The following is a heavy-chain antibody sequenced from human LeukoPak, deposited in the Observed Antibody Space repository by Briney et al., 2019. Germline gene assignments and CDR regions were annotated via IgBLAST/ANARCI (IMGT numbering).Heavy chain of an antibody. V-gene: IGHV4-31*03. Sequence: SETLSLTCTVSGGSISSGGYYWSWIRQHPGKGLEWIGYIYYSGSTYYNPSLKSRVTISVDTSKNQFSLKLSSVTAADTAVYYCARGTWHSSGWLFDYWGQGTLVTVSS. CDR1: GGSISSGGYY. CDR3: ARGTWHSSGWLFDY. D-gene: IGHD6-19*01. CDR2: IYYSGST. J-gene: IGHJ4*02.